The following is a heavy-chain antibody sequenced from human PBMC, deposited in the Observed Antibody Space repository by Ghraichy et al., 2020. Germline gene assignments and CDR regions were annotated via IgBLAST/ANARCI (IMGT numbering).Heavy chain of an antibody. CDR2: IAASHDTI. CDR3: ARGTFDYSREDHGGAFDY. J-gene: IGHJ4*02. Sequence: LSLTCAASGFTFSDNEMNWVRQAPGKGLEWFAYIAASHDTIYYADSVRGRFTISRAKSSVFLQMDSLRAEDTATYYCARGTFDYSREDHGGAFDYWGQGTQVTVSS. D-gene: IGHD6-13*01. CDR1: GFTFSDNE. V-gene: IGHV3-48*03.